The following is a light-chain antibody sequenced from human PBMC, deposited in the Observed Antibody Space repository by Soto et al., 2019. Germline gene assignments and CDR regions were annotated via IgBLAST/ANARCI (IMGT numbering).Light chain of an antibody. CDR3: QSYASSLSGLV. V-gene: IGLV1-40*01. Sequence: QSALTQPPSVSGAPGQRVTISCTGTSSNVGGCHYVPWYQQLPGTAPKLLIYGNSNRPSGVPDRFSGSKSGTSASLAITGLQAEDEADYYCQSYASSLSGLVFGTGTKVTVL. CDR1: SSNVGGCHY. J-gene: IGLJ1*01. CDR2: GNS.